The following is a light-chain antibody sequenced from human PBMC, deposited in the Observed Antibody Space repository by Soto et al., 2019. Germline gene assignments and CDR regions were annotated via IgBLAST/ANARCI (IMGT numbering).Light chain of an antibody. CDR2: GNI. J-gene: IGLJ1*01. Sequence: QSVLTQPPSVSGAPGQRVTISCTGSSSNIGAGYDVHWYQQLPGTAPKLLISGNINRPSGIPDRFSGSKSGTSASLAITGLQTEDEADYYCQSYDVSLTAYVFGTGTKLTVL. V-gene: IGLV1-40*01. CDR1: SSNIGAGYD. CDR3: QSYDVSLTAYV.